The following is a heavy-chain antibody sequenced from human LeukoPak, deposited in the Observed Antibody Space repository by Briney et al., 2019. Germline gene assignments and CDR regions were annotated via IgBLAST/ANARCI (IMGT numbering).Heavy chain of an antibody. CDR2: ISAYNSNT. CDR3: ARDRIAVAGTSFDL. CDR1: GYTFTSYG. V-gene: IGHV1-18*01. D-gene: IGHD6-19*01. J-gene: IGHJ4*02. Sequence: ASVKVSCKASGYTFTSYGISWVRQAPGQGLEWMGWISAYNSNTNYAQKLQGRVTMTTDTSTNTVYMELRSLTSDDTAVYYCARDRIAVAGTSFDLWGQGTLVTVSS.